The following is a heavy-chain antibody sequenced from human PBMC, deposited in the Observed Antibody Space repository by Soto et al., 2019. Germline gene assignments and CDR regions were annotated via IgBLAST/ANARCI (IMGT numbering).Heavy chain of an antibody. V-gene: IGHV1-46*01. CDR3: ARGLYWGEQ. Sequence: ASVKVSCQASGYIFTNYYIHWVRQAPGQGLEWMAIINPNGGGTNCAQEFQGRITFTRDTSTSTVYMDLSSLTSEATAVYSCARGLYWGEQWGQGTLVTVSS. CDR2: INPNGGGT. J-gene: IGHJ4*02. CDR1: GYIFTNYY. D-gene: IGHD3-16*01.